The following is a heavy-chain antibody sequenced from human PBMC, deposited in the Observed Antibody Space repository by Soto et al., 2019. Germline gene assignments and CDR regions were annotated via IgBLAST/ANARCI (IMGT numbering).Heavy chain of an antibody. CDR2: ISCSGGST. J-gene: IGHJ4*02. CDR3: AKLSRPSSSWYGDY. D-gene: IGHD6-13*01. CDR1: GFTFSSYA. Sequence: EVQLLESGGGLVQPGGSLRLSCAASGFTFSSYAMSWVRQAPGKGLVWVSAISCSGGSTYYADSVKGRFTISRDNSKNTLDLQMNSLRAEDTAVYYCAKLSRPSSSWYGDYWGQGTLVTVSS. V-gene: IGHV3-23*01.